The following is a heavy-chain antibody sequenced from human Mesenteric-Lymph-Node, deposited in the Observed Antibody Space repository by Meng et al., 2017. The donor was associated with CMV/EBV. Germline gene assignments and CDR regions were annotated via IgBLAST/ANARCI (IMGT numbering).Heavy chain of an antibody. Sequence: CDISGDSVDSNSGAWNWIRQSPPRGLEWLGRTYHRSKWYSDYAVSVKSRITINPDTSKNQFSLQLNSVTPEDTAVYYCVTGATIFDYWGQGTLVTVSS. J-gene: IGHJ4*02. CDR3: VTGATIFDY. CDR1: GDSVDSNSGA. V-gene: IGHV6-1*01. D-gene: IGHD5-12*01. CDR2: TYHRSKWYS.